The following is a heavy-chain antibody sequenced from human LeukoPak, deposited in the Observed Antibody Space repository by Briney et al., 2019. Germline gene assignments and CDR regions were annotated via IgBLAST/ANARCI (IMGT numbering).Heavy chain of an antibody. Sequence: SETLSLTCAVYGGSFSGYYWSWIRQPPGKGLEWIGEINHSGSTNYNPSLKSRVTISVDTSKNQFSLKLSSVTAADTAVYYCARECGYGYNYWGQGTLVTVSS. CDR1: GGSFSGYY. CDR2: INHSGST. V-gene: IGHV4-34*01. J-gene: IGHJ4*02. CDR3: ARECGYGYNY. D-gene: IGHD5-18*01.